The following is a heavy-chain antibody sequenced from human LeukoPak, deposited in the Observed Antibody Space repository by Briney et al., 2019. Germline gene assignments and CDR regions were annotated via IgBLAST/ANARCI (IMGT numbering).Heavy chain of an antibody. Sequence: ASVKVSCKASGGTFSSYAISWVRQAPGQGLEWMGGIIPIFGTANYAQKFQGRVTITTDESTSTAYMELSSLRSEDTAVYYCARIPGGSYSIIDGGWFDPWGQGTLVTVSS. D-gene: IGHD4-11*01. V-gene: IGHV1-69*05. J-gene: IGHJ5*02. CDR2: IIPIFGTA. CDR3: ARIPGGSYSIIDGGWFDP. CDR1: GGTFSSYA.